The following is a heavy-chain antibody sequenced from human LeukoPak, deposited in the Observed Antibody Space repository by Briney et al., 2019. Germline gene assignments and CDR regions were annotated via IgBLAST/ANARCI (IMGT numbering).Heavy chain of an antibody. J-gene: IGHJ4*02. CDR2: IYTSGST. CDR1: GGSISSGSYY. Sequence: SETLSLTCTVSGGSISSGSYYWSWIRQPAGKGLEWIGRIYTSGSTNYNPSLKSRVTISVDTSKNQFSLKLSSVTAADTAVYYCARVIRGIAVAGTSDYWGQGTLVTVSS. CDR3: ARVIRGIAVAGTSDY. V-gene: IGHV4-61*02. D-gene: IGHD6-19*01.